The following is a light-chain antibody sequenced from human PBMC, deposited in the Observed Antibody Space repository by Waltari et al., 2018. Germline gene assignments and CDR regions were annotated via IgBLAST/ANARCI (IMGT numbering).Light chain of an antibody. V-gene: IGLV1-44*01. Sequence: QSVLTQPPSASGTPGQRVTISCSGSSSNIGSNTVNWYQQLPGTAPKLLVYSNNHRPSGVPDRLSGSKSGTSASLAISGLQSEDEADYYCSAWDDSLNGHVVFGGGTKLTVL. CDR1: SSNIGSNT. CDR3: SAWDDSLNGHVV. CDR2: SNN. J-gene: IGLJ2*01.